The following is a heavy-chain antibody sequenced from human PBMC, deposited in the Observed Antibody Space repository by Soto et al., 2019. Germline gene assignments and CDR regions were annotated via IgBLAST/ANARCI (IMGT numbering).Heavy chain of an antibody. Sequence: GSLRLSCXASGFTFDTYGIHWVRQAPGKGLQWVALISYEGSNTYYADSVRGRFTISRDNSKNTLYLQMNTLRPEDTGLYYCARVTPGNNLYYFSGLDFWGQGTSVTVSS. D-gene: IGHD1-1*01. CDR2: ISYEGSNT. J-gene: IGHJ6*02. CDR3: ARVTPGNNLYYFSGLDF. V-gene: IGHV3-30-3*01. CDR1: GFTFDTYG.